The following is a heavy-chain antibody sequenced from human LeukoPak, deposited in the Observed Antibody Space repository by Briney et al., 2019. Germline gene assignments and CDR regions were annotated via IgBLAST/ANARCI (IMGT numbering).Heavy chain of an antibody. CDR1: GRTFTSYA. CDR3: RLMTNYYYYMDV. Sequence: SVKVSCKASGRTFTSYAISWVRQAPGQGLEWMGGIIPIFGTANYAQKFQGRVTITADKSTSTAYMELSSLRSEDTAVYYCRLMTNYYYYMDVWGKGTTVTVSS. D-gene: IGHD3-16*01. CDR2: IIPIFGTA. J-gene: IGHJ6*03. V-gene: IGHV1-69*06.